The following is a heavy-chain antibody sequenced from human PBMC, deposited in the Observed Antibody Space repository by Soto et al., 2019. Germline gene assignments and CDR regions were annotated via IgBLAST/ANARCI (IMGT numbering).Heavy chain of an antibody. CDR1: GYSFTRHY. CDR2: MNHNSRNA. D-gene: IGHD4-4*01. CDR3: ARGAYNDYSHWFDP. V-gene: IGHV1-8*01. J-gene: IGHJ5*02. Sequence: ASVKVSCKATGYSFTRHYINWLRQAAGQGLEWMGWMNHNSRNAVYAQKFQGRVTMTRNTSITTAYIEVTSLKSEDTAVYFCARGAYNDYSHWFDPWGQGTLVTVSS.